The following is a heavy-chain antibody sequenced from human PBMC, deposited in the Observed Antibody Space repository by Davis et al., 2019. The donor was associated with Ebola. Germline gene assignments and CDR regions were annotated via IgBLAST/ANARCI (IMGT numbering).Heavy chain of an antibody. V-gene: IGHV4-4*02. Sequence: SETLSLTCTVSGGSISSSNWWRWVRQPPGKGLEWIGEIYHSGSTNYNPSLKSRVTISVDTSKNQFSLKLSSVTAADTAVYYCASERANCSSTSCYSYYYGMDVWGQGTTVTVSS. CDR2: IYHSGST. J-gene: IGHJ6*02. D-gene: IGHD2-2*01. CDR1: GGSISSSNW. CDR3: ASERANCSSTSCYSYYYGMDV.